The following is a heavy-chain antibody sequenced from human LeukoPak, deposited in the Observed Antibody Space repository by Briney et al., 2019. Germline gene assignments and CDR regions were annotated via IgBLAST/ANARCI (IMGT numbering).Heavy chain of an antibody. V-gene: IGHV1-2*06. D-gene: IGHD3-3*01. J-gene: IGHJ3*02. CDR3: ARGSYYDFWSGYFPDAFDI. CDR1: GYTFTGYY. Sequence: ASVKVSCKASGYTFTGYYMHWVRQAPGQGLEWMGRINPNSGGTNYAQKFQGRVTMTRDTSISTAYMELSRLRSDDTAVYYCARGSYYDFWSGYFPDAFDIWGQGTMVTVSS. CDR2: INPNSGGT.